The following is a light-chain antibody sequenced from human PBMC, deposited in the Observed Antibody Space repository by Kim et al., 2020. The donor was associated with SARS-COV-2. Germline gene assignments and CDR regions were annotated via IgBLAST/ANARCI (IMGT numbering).Light chain of an antibody. J-gene: IGLJ2*01. CDR1: KLGDKY. V-gene: IGLV3-1*01. Sequence: SYELTQPPSVSVSPGQTASITCSGDKLGDKYACWYQQKPGQSPVLVFYQDSKRLSGVPERFSGSNSGYTATLTISGTQAMDEADYYCQAWDSSHVVFDGVT. CDR2: QDS. CDR3: QAWDSSHVV.